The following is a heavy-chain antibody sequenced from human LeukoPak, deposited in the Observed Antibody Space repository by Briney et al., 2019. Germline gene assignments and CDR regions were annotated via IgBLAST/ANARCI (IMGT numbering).Heavy chain of an antibody. CDR3: AKDGNWNYVYYFDY. J-gene: IGHJ4*02. Sequence: PGGSLRLSCAASGFTFSNYWMSWVRQAPGKGLEWVANIKQDGSGKYYVDSVEGRFTISRDNAKDSLYLQMNSLRVEDTAVYYCAKDGNWNYVYYFDYWGQGTLVTVSS. D-gene: IGHD1-7*01. CDR1: GFTFSNYW. CDR2: IKQDGSGK. V-gene: IGHV3-7*01.